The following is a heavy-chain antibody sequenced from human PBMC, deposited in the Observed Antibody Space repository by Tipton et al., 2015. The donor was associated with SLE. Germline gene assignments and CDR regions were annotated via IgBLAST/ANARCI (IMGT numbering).Heavy chain of an antibody. CDR3: ARELRNLRIDQFDY. D-gene: IGHD3-16*01. CDR1: NYTFTSYG. J-gene: IGHJ4*02. Sequence: QSGPEVKKPGASVKVSCKASNYTFTSYGISWVRQAPGQGLEWMGWISPYNGNTNYVQKLQGRVTMTTDTSTSTAYMELRSLRSDDTAVYYCARELRNLRIDQFDYWGQGTLVTVSS. CDR2: ISPYNGNT. V-gene: IGHV1-18*01.